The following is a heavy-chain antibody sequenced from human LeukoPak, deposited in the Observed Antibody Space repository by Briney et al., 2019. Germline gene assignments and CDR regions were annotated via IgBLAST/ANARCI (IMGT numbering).Heavy chain of an antibody. Sequence: SGGSLRLSCAASGFTFRSYGMQWVRQAPGKGLEWVAIKGRFTISRDNSKNTLYLQMKSLRAEDTAVYYCARVAGHDIRGLITYSFDDWGQGTLVTVSS. CDR3: ARVAGHDIRGLITYSFDD. J-gene: IGHJ4*02. D-gene: IGHD3-10*01. V-gene: IGHV3-33*01. CDR1: GFTFRSYG.